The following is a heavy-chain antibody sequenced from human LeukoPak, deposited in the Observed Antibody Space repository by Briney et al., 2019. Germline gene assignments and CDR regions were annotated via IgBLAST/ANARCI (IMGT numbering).Heavy chain of an antibody. CDR3: ARDHFTMVRGADAVFWD. Sequence: GGSLRLSCAASGFTVSSNYMSWVRQAPGKGLEWVSVIYSGGSTYYADSVKGRFTISRGNAKNSLYLQMNSLRDEDTAVYYCARDHFTMVRGADAVFWDWGQGTLVTVSS. V-gene: IGHV3-66*01. CDR1: GFTVSSNY. CDR2: IYSGGST. D-gene: IGHD3-10*01. J-gene: IGHJ4*02.